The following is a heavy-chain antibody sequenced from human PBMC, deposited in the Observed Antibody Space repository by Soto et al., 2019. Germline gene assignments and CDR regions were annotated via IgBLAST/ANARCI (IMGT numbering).Heavy chain of an antibody. CDR3: ANLGRGAARRHYYYGMDV. D-gene: IGHD6-6*01. V-gene: IGHV4-34*01. CDR2: INHSGST. CDR1: GGSFSGYY. Sequence: PSETLSLTCAVYGGSFSGYYWSWIRQPPGKGLEWIGEINHSGSTNYNPSLKSRVTISVDTSKNQFSLKLSSVTAADTAVYYCANLGRGAARRHYYYGMDVWGQGTTVTVSS. J-gene: IGHJ6*02.